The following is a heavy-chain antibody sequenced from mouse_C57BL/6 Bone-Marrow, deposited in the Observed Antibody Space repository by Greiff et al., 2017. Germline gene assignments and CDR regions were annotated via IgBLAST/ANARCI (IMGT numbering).Heavy chain of an antibody. D-gene: IGHD2-3*01. CDR3: SSFDGNYFDF. Sequence: EVQLQESGAELVRPGASVKLFCTASGFNIKDDYIHWVKQRPEQGLEWIGWIDPAIGDTEYASKFQGKATITSDTSSNTAYLQLSSLTSEDTAVYYCSSFDGNYFDFWGQGTPLTVAS. CDR2: IDPAIGDT. CDR1: GFNIKDDY. J-gene: IGHJ2*01. V-gene: IGHV14-4*01.